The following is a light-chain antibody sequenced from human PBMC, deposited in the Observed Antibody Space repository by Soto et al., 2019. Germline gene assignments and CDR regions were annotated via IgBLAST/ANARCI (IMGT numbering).Light chain of an antibody. J-gene: IGKJ3*01. Sequence: DIQMTQSPSSVSASVGGSVTITGRASKGINVWLAWYQQRPGKAPKLLIYGATVLHSGVPSRFRGGGSGRDFTLTISNLQPEDFATYYCQQAHSCHFTFGPGTRVDV. CDR1: KGINVW. V-gene: IGKV1-12*02. CDR2: GAT. CDR3: QQAHSCHFT.